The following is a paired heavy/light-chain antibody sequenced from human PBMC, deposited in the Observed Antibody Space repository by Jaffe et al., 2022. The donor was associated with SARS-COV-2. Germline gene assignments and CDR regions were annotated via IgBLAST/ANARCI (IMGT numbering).Heavy chain of an antibody. D-gene: IGHD3-22*01. CDR2: IVGSGGST. J-gene: IGHJ5*02. Sequence: EVQLLESGGGLVRPGGSLRLSCAASGFTFSSYVMTWVRQAPGKGLEWVSDIVGSGGSTYYADSVKGRLTISRDNSKNTLYLQMNSLRAEDTAIYYCTKRRWDTSDPRDKWFDPWGQGTLVTVSS. V-gene: IGHV3-23*01. CDR3: TKRRWDTSDPRDKWFDP. CDR1: GFTFSSYV.
Light chain of an antibody. CDR3: QQGSNWPIT. Sequence: EIVLTQSPATLSLSPGERATLSCRASQSVNTYLAWYQQKPGQAPRLLIYDASDRATGTPARFSGSGSGTDFTLTISSLEPEDFAVYYCQQGSNWPITFGGGTKVEIK. V-gene: IGKV3-11*01. CDR2: DAS. J-gene: IGKJ4*01. CDR1: QSVNTY.